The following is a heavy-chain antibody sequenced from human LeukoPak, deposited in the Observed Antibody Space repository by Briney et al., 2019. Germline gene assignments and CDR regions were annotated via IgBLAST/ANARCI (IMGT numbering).Heavy chain of an antibody. CDR2: IYHSGST. V-gene: IGHV4-4*02. Sequence: SGTLSLTCAVSGGSISSSNWWSWVRQPPGKGLKWIGEIYHSGSTNYNPSLKSRVTISVDKSKNQFSLKLSSVTAADTAVYYCARDSVTTTKGVDPWGQGTLVTVSS. CDR3: ARDSVTTTKGVDP. CDR1: GGSISSSNW. D-gene: IGHD1-14*01. J-gene: IGHJ5*02.